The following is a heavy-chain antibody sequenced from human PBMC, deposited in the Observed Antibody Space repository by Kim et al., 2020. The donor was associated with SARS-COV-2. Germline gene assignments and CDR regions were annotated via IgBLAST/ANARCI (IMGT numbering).Heavy chain of an antibody. V-gene: IGHV4-30-2*05. CDR2: REST. J-gene: IGHJ4*02. Sequence: RESTNYTPSLKSRVTRSVDTSKNQFSLKLSSVTAADTAVYYCARDQPIGYWGQGTLVTVSS. CDR3: ARDQPIGY.